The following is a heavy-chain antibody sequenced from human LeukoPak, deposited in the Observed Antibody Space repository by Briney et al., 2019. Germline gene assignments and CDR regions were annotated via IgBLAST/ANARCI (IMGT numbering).Heavy chain of an antibody. D-gene: IGHD2-2*01. CDR1: GYSISSGYY. J-gene: IGHJ6*03. Sequence: SETLSLTCTVSGYSISSGYYWGWIRQPPGKGLEWIGSIYHSGSTFYNPSLKSRVTISVDTSKNQFSLKLSSVTAADTAVYYCARGSHCSSTSCLTRDDYYYYYMDVWGKGTTVTVSS. V-gene: IGHV4-38-2*02. CDR3: ARGSHCSSTSCLTRDDYYYYYMDV. CDR2: IYHSGST.